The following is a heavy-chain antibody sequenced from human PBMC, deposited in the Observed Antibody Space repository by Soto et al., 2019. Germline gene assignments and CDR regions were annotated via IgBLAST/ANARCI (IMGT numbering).Heavy chain of an antibody. CDR1: GYTFTSYG. D-gene: IGHD6-6*01. CDR3: ARDMYSSSSGGLYYYGMDV. CDR2: ISAYNGNT. V-gene: IGHV1-18*01. Sequence: GASVKVSCKASGYTFTSYGISWVRQAPGQGLEWMGWISAYNGNTNYAQKLQGRVTMTTDTSTSTAYMELRSLRSDDTAVYYCARDMYSSSSGGLYYYGMDVWGQGTTVTVSS. J-gene: IGHJ6*02.